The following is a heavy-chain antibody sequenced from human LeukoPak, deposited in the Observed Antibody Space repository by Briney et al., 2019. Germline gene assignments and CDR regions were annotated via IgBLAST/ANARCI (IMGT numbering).Heavy chain of an antibody. Sequence: ASVKVSCKASGGTFSSYAISWVRQAPGQGLEWMGGIIPILGTANYAQKFQGRVTITADESTSTAYMELSSLRSEDTAVYYCAKTKYGSGSYYWFDSWGQGTLVTVSS. CDR2: IIPILGTA. D-gene: IGHD3-10*01. J-gene: IGHJ5*01. CDR3: AKTKYGSGSYYWFDS. CDR1: GGTFSSYA. V-gene: IGHV1-69*13.